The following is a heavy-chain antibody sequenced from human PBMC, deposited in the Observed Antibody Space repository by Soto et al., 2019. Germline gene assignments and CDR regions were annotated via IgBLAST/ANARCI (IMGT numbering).Heavy chain of an antibody. Sequence: QVQLVQSGAEVKKPGSSVKVSCKASGGTFSSYTISWVRQAPGQGLEWMGRIIPILGIANYAQKFQGRVTITADKSTSTAYMDLSSLRSEDTAVYYGAREEVTGPFVYWGQGTLVTVSS. CDR1: GGTFSSYT. J-gene: IGHJ4*02. CDR3: AREEVTGPFVY. CDR2: IIPILGIA. D-gene: IGHD2-21*02. V-gene: IGHV1-69*02.